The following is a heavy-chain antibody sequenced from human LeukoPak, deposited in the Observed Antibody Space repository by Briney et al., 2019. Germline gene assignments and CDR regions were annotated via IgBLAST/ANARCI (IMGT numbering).Heavy chain of an antibody. CDR3: ARARLGELSLSPHPFDY. V-gene: IGHV1-18*01. D-gene: IGHD3-16*02. CDR1: GYTFTSYG. CDR2: ISAYNGNT. J-gene: IGHJ4*02. Sequence: VASVTVSCTASGYTFTSYGISWVRQAPGQGLEWMGWISAYNGNTNYAQKLQGRVTMTTDTSTSTAYMELRSLRSDDTAVYYCARARLGELSLSPHPFDYWGQGTLVTVSS.